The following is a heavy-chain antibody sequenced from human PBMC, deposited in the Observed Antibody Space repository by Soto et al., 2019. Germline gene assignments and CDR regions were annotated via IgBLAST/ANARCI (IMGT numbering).Heavy chain of an antibody. V-gene: IGHV3-53*01. D-gene: IGHD6-19*01. Sequence: EVQLVDSGGDLIQPGGSLRLSCGASGFTVSGNSLSWVRQAPGKGLEWVSYIYIDGSTYYADSVGGRFTLTRDNSKNTLYLQMNNLRGEDTAVYYCARDGGSGTAVAGIQYSGMDVWGQGTTVTVSS. J-gene: IGHJ6*02. CDR3: ARDGGSGTAVAGIQYSGMDV. CDR2: IYIDGST. CDR1: GFTVSGNS.